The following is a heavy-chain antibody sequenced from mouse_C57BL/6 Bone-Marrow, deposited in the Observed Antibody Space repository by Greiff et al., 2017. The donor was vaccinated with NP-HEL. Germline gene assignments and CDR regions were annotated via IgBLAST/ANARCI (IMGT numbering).Heavy chain of an antibody. CDR1: GYTFTSYW. J-gene: IGHJ2*01. D-gene: IGHD2-4*01. V-gene: IGHV1-53*01. CDR3: ARQGYDYDTSYFDY. CDR2: INPSNGGT. Sequence: QVQLQQSGTELVKPGASVKLSCKASGYTFTSYWMHWVKQRPGQGLEWIGNINPSNGGTNYNEKFKSKATLTVDKSSSTAYMQLSSLTSEDSAVYYCARQGYDYDTSYFDYWGQGTTLTVSS.